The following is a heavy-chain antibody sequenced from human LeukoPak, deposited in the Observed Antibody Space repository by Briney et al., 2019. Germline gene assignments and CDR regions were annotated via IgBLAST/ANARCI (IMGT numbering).Heavy chain of an antibody. Sequence: GGSLRLSCAASGFTFNSYSMNWVRQAPGKGLEWVSSISSSSSYIYYADSVKGRFTISRDNAKNSLYLQMNSLRAEDTAVYYCARGGSGDIPVDYWGQGTLVTVSS. CDR2: ISSSSSYI. J-gene: IGHJ4*02. V-gene: IGHV3-21*01. D-gene: IGHD2-15*01. CDR1: GFTFNSYS. CDR3: ARGGSGDIPVDY.